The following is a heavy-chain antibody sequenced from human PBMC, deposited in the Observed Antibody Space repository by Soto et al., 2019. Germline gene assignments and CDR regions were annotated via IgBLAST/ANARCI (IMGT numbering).Heavy chain of an antibody. J-gene: IGHJ6*02. V-gene: IGHV3-33*01. CDR2: IWHDGNNK. CDR1: GFTFSNYG. D-gene: IGHD1-26*01. Sequence: GGSLTLSCAASGFTFSNYGMHWVCQAPGKGLEWVAIIWHDGNNKYYADSVRGRFIISRDNSENRLYLQMNSLRAEDTAVYYCASDLVGASDSYGLDVWGQVTPVTFSS. CDR3: ASDLVGASDSYGLDV.